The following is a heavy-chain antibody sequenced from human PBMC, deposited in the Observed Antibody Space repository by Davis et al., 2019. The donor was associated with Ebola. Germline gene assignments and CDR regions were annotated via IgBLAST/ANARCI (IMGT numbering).Heavy chain of an antibody. J-gene: IGHJ4*02. Sequence: GESLKISCAASGFSVSDKYMSWVRQAPGKGLEWVAIMSYDGSNKYYADSVKGRFTISRDNSKNTLYLQMNSLRAEDTAMYYCAFGRASGDFDYWGQGTLVTVSS. CDR3: AFGRASGDFDY. V-gene: IGHV3-30*03. D-gene: IGHD3-16*01. CDR2: MSYDGSNK. CDR1: GFSVSDKY.